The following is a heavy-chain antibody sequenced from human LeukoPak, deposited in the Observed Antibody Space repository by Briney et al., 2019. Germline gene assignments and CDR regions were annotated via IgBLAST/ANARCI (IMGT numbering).Heavy chain of an antibody. D-gene: IGHD4-17*01. CDR3: ARGDDYGDYGGAFDI. J-gene: IGHJ3*02. CDR2: ISSSISYI. V-gene: IGHV3-21*01. Sequence: KPGGSLRLSCAASGFTFSSYRMNWVRPAPGKGLEWVSSISSSISYIYYADSVKGRFTISRDNAKNSLYLQMNSLRAEDTAVYYCARGDDYGDYGGAFDIWGQGTMVTVSS. CDR1: GFTFSSYR.